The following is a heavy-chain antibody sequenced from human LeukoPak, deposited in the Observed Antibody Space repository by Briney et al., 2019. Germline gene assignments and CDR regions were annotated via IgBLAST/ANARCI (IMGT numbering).Heavy chain of an antibody. Sequence: SETLSLTCTVSGGSISSQYWSWIRQPPGKGLEWIGYTHYSGSTNYTPSLKSRVTISVDTSKNQFSLRLSSVTAADTAIYYCARIKAGIAVAGVFDDWGQGTLVTVSS. J-gene: IGHJ4*02. CDR3: ARIKAGIAVAGVFDD. D-gene: IGHD6-19*01. CDR2: THYSGST. V-gene: IGHV4-59*11. CDR1: GGSISSQY.